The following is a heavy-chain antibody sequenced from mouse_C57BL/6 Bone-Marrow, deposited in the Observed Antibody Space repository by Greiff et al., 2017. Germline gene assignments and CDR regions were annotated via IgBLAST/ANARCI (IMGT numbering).Heavy chain of an antibody. CDR1: GFSLTSYG. Sequence: QVQLKESGPGLVAPSQSLSITCTVSGFSLTSYGVSWVRQPPGKGLEWLGVIWGDGSTNYHSALISRLSISKDNSKSQVFLKLNRLQTDDTATYYCAAPRSIYYYGSSDPFAYWGQGTLVTVSA. CDR3: AAPRSIYYYGSSDPFAY. V-gene: IGHV2-3*01. CDR2: IWGDGST. J-gene: IGHJ3*01. D-gene: IGHD1-1*01.